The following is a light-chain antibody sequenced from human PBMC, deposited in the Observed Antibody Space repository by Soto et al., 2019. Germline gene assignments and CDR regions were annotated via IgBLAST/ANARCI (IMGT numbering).Light chain of an antibody. CDR2: EVS. CDR3: SSYTTTSSYV. Sequence: QSALTQPASVSGSPGQSITISCTGTSSDVGAYSYVSWYQQHPGKAPKLMIYEVSNRPAGVSNRFSGSKSVNTASLTISGLQAEDEADYYCSSYTTTSSYVFGTGTKVIVL. V-gene: IGLV2-14*01. CDR1: SSDVGAYSY. J-gene: IGLJ1*01.